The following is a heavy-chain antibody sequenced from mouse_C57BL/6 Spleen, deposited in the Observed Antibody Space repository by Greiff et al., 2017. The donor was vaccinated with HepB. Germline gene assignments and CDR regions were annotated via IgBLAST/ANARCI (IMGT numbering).Heavy chain of an antibody. Sequence: QVQLQQPGAELVKPGASVKMSCKASGYTFTSYWITWVKQRPGQGLEWIGDIYPGSGSTNYNENFKSKATLTVDTSSSTAYMQLSSLTSEDAAVDYCARGYYYGSSYAMDYWGQVTSVTVSS. V-gene: IGHV1-55*01. CDR1: GYTFTSYW. CDR2: IYPGSGST. J-gene: IGHJ4*01. D-gene: IGHD1-1*01. CDR3: ARGYYYGSSYAMDY.